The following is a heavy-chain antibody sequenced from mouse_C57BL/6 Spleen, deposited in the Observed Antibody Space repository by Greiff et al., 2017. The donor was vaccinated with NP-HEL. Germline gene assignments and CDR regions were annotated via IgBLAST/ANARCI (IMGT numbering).Heavy chain of an antibody. J-gene: IGHJ4*01. CDR3: VRHGSYYYGGDAMDY. V-gene: IGHV10-1*01. CDR2: IRSKSNNYAT. CDR1: GFSFNTYA. D-gene: IGHD1-1*01. Sequence: EVQLVESGGGLVQPKGSLKLSCAASGFSFNTYAMNWVRQAPGKGLEWVARIRSKSNNYATYYADSVKDRFTISRDDSESMLYLQMNNLKTEDTAMYYCVRHGSYYYGGDAMDYWGQGTSVTVSS.